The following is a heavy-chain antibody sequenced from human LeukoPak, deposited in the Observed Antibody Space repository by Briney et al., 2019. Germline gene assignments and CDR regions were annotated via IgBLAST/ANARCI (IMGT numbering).Heavy chain of an antibody. D-gene: IGHD1-1*01. CDR3: ARAGTGKYQLYLIDF. CDR1: GFTFSSYW. CDR2: IKPDGSAK. V-gene: IGHV3-7*04. Sequence: PGGSLRLSCAPSGFTFSSYWMSWVRQAPGKGLEWVANIKPDGSAKYYVDSVKGRFTISRDNAKNSLDLQLNSLRAEDTAVYYCARAGTGKYQLYLIDFWGQGTLVTVSS. J-gene: IGHJ4*02.